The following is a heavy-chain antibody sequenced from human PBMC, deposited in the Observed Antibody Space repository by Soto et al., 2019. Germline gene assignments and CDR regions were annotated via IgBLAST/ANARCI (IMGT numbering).Heavy chain of an antibody. J-gene: IGHJ6*03. V-gene: IGHV4-31*03. CDR1: GGSISSGGYY. Sequence: QVQLQESGPGLVKPSQTLSLTCTVSGGSISSGGYYWSWIRQHPGKGLEWIGYIYYSGSTYYNPSLKSRVTITVDTSKNQFSLKLSYVTAADTAVYYCARDSGRKYQLALYYYYYYYMDVWGKGTTVTVSS. D-gene: IGHD2-2*01. CDR2: IYYSGST. CDR3: ARDSGRKYQLALYYYYYYYMDV.